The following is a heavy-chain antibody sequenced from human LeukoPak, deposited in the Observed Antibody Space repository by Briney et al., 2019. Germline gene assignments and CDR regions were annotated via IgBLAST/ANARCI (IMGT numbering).Heavy chain of an antibody. CDR1: GGSISSSNW. CDR3: ARRLRNYYTGSYYMDV. CDR2: IYHSGST. V-gene: IGHV4-4*02. Sequence: PSETLSLTCAVSGGSISSSNWWSWVRQPPGKGLEWIGEIYHSGSTNYNPSLKSRVTISVDTSKNQFSLKLSSVTAADTAVYYCARRLRNYYTGSYYMDVWGKGTTVTVSS. D-gene: IGHD3-10*01. J-gene: IGHJ6*03.